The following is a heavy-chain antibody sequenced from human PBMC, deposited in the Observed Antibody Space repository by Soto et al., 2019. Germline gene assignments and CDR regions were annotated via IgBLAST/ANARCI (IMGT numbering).Heavy chain of an antibody. V-gene: IGHV4-30-4*01. CDR2: VYYSGSS. D-gene: IGHD3-22*01. CDR3: ARMSYFYDKWYFDL. CDR1: GGSINNNDYY. Sequence: SETLSLTCSVSGGSINNNDYYWSWIRQTPGKGLEWIGYVYYSGSSDYIPSLKSRLSMSIDKSKNQFHLKLNSVTAADTTTYYCARMSYFYDKWYFDLWGRGTLVTVSS. J-gene: IGHJ2*01.